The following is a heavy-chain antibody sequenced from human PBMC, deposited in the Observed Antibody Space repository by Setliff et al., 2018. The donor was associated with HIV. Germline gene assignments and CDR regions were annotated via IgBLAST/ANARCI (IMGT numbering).Heavy chain of an antibody. CDR3: ARDKWASGFDF. V-gene: IGHV3-48*01. CDR1: GFAFSSQA. D-gene: IGHD1-26*01. Sequence: GGSLRLSCAASGFAFSSQAMSWVRQAPGKGLEWVSYISMSSHTSVIYSDSVKGRFTISRDNARNSFYLQMNSLRVDDTAVYFCARDKWASGFDFWGHGTLVTVSS. CDR2: ISMSSHTSV. J-gene: IGHJ4*01.